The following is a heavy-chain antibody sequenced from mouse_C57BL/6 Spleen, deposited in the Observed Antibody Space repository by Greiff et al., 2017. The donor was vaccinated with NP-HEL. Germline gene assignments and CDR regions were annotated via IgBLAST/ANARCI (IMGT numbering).Heavy chain of an antibody. CDR2: IYPSDSET. V-gene: IGHV1-61*01. Sequence: VQLQQPGAELVRPGSSVKLSCKASGYTFTSYWMDWVKQRPGQGLEWIGNIYPSDSETHYNQKFKDKATLTVDKSSSTAYMQLSSLTSEDSAVYYCARGPGPYFDYWGQGTTLTVSS. CDR3: ARGPGPYFDY. J-gene: IGHJ2*01. CDR1: GYTFTSYW.